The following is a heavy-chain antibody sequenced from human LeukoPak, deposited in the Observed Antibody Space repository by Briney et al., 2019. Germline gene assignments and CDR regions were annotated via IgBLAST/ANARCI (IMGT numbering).Heavy chain of an antibody. CDR2: ISSSSSYI. CDR3: ARSDDSSGYWTYYFDY. J-gene: IGHJ4*02. Sequence: GGSLRLSCAASGFTFSSYSMNWVCQAPGTGLEWVSFISSSSSYIYYADSVKGRFTISRDNAKNSLYLQMNSLRAEDTAVYYCARSDDSSGYWTYYFDYWGQGTLVTVSS. CDR1: GFTFSSYS. V-gene: IGHV3-21*01. D-gene: IGHD3-22*01.